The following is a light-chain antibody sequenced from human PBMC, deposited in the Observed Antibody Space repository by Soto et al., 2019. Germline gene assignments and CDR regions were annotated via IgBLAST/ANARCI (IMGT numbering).Light chain of an antibody. Sequence: DIQMTQSPSTLSASVGDRVTITCRASQTISSWLAWYQQKPGKAPKLLIYTASSLESGVPSRFSGSGSGTEFTLTISSLQPDDFATYYCQHYDSYSGTFGHGTEVDIK. CDR3: QHYDSYSGT. V-gene: IGKV1-5*03. CDR1: QTISSW. CDR2: TAS. J-gene: IGKJ3*01.